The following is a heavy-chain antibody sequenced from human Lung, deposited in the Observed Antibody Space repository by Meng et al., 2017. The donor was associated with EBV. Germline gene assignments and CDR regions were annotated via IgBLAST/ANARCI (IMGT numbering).Heavy chain of an antibody. D-gene: IGHD2-2*01. V-gene: IGHV1-3*01. CDR2: INAGNGNT. Sequence: QVQLVQSGAEVKKPGASGKGSCKASGYSFTTYAMHWVRQAPGQRLEWMGWINAGNGNTKYSEKFQSRVTITRDTAASTAYMELSSLRSEDTAVYYCARTGCSSSSCYDYWGQGTLVTVSS. CDR3: ARTGCSSSSCYDY. CDR1: GYSFTTYA. J-gene: IGHJ4*02.